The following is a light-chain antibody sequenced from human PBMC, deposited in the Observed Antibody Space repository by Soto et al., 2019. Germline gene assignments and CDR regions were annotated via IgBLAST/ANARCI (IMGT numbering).Light chain of an antibody. CDR3: GTWDSSLSAFV. CDR2: DNT. J-gene: IGLJ1*01. Sequence: QSVLTQPPSVSAAPGQKVTISCSGSSSNIGNNYVSWYQQLPGTAPNLLIYDNTKRPSGIPDRFSGSKSGTSATLGITGLQTGDEADYYCGTWDSSLSAFVFGTGTKVTVL. V-gene: IGLV1-51*01. CDR1: SSNIGNNY.